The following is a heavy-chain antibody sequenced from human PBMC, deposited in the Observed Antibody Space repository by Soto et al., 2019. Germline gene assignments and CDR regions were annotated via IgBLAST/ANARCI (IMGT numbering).Heavy chain of an antibody. D-gene: IGHD3-16*01. Sequence: QVQLQESGPGLVKPSQTLSLTCDVSRDSVSSGDYYWTWIRQPPGKGLEWIGYIYHSGNTYYNPSLKSRLTISLDMSKNQFSLKLSSVNAADTAVYYCSRKSGSAYYFDSWGQGTLVTVSS. CDR1: RDSVSSGDYY. J-gene: IGHJ4*02. V-gene: IGHV4-30-4*01. CDR2: IYHSGNT. CDR3: SRKSGSAYYFDS.